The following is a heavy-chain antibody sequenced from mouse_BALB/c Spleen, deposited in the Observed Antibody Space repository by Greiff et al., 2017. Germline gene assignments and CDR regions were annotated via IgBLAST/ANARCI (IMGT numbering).Heavy chain of an antibody. CDR2: IDPSDSET. D-gene: IGHD1-1*01. J-gene: IGHJ4*01. Sequence: QVQLQQPGAELVRPGASVTLSCKASGYTFTSYWLNWVKQRPGQGLEWIGMIDPSDSETHYNPMFKDKATLTVDKTSSTAYMQLSSLTSEDSAVYYCARGGVTTVVADAMDDWGEGTAVTGSS. V-gene: IGHV1-61*01. CDR1: GYTFTSYW. CDR3: ARGGVTTVVADAMDD.